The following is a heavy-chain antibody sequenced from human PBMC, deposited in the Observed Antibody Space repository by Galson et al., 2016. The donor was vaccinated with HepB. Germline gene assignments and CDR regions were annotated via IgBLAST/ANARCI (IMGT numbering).Heavy chain of an antibody. V-gene: IGHV4-4*02. CDR1: GGSISSSHW. D-gene: IGHD5-18*01. CDR2: IFHSGST. Sequence: SETLSLTCAVSGGSISSSHWWSWVRQPPGKGLEWIGEIFHSGSTNYNPSLQSRVTISIDMSKNQFSLNLTSMTAADTALYYCARDGGDSYGSQMDVWGKGTTVTVSS. J-gene: IGHJ6*04. CDR3: ARDGGDSYGSQMDV.